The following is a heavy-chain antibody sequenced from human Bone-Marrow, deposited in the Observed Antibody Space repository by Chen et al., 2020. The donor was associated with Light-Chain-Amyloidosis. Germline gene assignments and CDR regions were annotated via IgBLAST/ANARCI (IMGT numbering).Heavy chain of an antibody. CDR1: GYTFPNYW. D-gene: IGHD5-12*01. CDR2: IYPDDSDA. J-gene: IGHJ4*02. V-gene: IGHV5-51*01. Sequence: EVQLEQSGPEVKKPGESLKISCKGSGYTFPNYWIAWVRQLPGKGLEWMGVIYPDDSDAKYRPSFEGQVTISADKSITTAYLQCRSLKASDTAMYYWARRGDGYNFDYWGQGTLVTVSS. CDR3: ARRGDGYNFDY.